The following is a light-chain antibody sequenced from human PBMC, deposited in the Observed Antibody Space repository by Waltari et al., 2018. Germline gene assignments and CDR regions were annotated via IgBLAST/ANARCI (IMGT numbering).Light chain of an antibody. V-gene: IGLV1-51*01. J-gene: IGLJ2*01. Sequence: QSVLTQPPSVSAAPGQKVTFSCSGSSSNIVNNYVSWYQQLPGTAPKVVIYDNNKRASGIPDRFSASKSGTSATLGITGLQTGDEADYFCGTWDSSLSAAVFGGGTKVTVL. CDR2: DNN. CDR3: GTWDSSLSAAV. CDR1: SSNIVNNY.